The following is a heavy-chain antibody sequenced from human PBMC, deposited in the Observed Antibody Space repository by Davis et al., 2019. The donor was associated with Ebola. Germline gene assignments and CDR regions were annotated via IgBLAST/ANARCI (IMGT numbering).Heavy chain of an antibody. D-gene: IGHD4-11*01. CDR1: GGSISSYY. CDR3: ARRTTTYWYFDL. J-gene: IGHJ2*01. CDR2: IYYSGST. V-gene: IGHV4-59*08. Sequence: PSETLSLTCTVSGGSISSYYLSWIRQPPGKGLEWIGYIYYSGSTNYNPSLKSRVTISVDTSKNQFSLKLSSVTAADTAVYYCARRTTTYWYFDLWGRGTLVTVSS.